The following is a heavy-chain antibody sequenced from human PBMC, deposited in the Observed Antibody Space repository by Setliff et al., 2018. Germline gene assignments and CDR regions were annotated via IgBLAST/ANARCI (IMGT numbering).Heavy chain of an antibody. D-gene: IGHD3-22*01. Sequence: SETLSLTCAVSGFSISSGYHWGWIRQPPGKGLEWIVNIHHSGKAYYNPSLKGRVTMSVDTSKNHVSLKLSSVTAADTAVYYCARAHTWSLPNDNSGYPGWFDPWGQGTLVTVSS. V-gene: IGHV4-38-2*01. J-gene: IGHJ5*02. CDR1: GFSISSGYH. CDR3: ARAHTWSLPNDNSGYPGWFDP. CDR2: IHHSGKA.